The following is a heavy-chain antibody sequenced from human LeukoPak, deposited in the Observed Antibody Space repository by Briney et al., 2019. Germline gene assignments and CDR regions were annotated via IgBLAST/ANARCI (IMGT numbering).Heavy chain of an antibody. CDR2: ISAYNGNT. Sequence: GESLKISCKGSGYTFTSYGISWVRQAPGQGLEWMGWISAYNGNTNYAQKLQGRVTMTTDTSTSTAYMELRSLRSDDTAVYYCAREEKIQLQYYYYYYMDVWGKGTTVTVSS. CDR3: AREEKIQLQYYYYYYMDV. V-gene: IGHV1-18*01. CDR1: GYTFTSYG. J-gene: IGHJ6*03. D-gene: IGHD5-18*01.